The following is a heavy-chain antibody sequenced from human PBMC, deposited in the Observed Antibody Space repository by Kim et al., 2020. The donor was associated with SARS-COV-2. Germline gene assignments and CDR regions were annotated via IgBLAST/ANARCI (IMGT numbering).Heavy chain of an antibody. CDR1: GGSFSGYY. J-gene: IGHJ4*02. Sequence: SETLSLTCAVYGGSFSGYYWSWIRQPPGKGLEWIGEINHSGSTNYNPSLKSRVTISVDTSKNQFYLKLSSVTAADTAVYYCARGSGWYRTSGFDYWGQGTLVTVSS. CDR3: ARGSGWYRTSGFDY. V-gene: IGHV4-34*01. D-gene: IGHD6-19*01. CDR2: INHSGST.